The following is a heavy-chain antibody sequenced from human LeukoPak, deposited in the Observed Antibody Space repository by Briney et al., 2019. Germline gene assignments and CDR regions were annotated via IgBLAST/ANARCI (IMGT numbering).Heavy chain of an antibody. V-gene: IGHV3-7*01. CDR3: ASSHGESVYRDMDV. Sequence: GGSLRLSCEATGFTFSNFWMNWVRHAPGKGPGWVASIKKDGSDKRYLDSVKGRFTISRDNAKNSLYLQMNSLRDEDTAVYYCASSHGESVYRDMDVWGQGTTVTVSS. J-gene: IGHJ6*02. D-gene: IGHD2-21*01. CDR2: IKKDGSDK. CDR1: GFTFSNFW.